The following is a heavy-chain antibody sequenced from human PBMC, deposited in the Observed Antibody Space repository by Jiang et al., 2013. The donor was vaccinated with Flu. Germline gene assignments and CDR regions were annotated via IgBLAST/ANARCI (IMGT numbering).Heavy chain of an antibody. CDR2: VYWDDDN. CDR3: ARRLHDNYNWDMGVFDY. CDR1: GFSLKSYGVA. J-gene: IGHJ4*02. Sequence: KPTQTLTLTCTFSGFSLKSYGVAVGWIRQPPGKVLEWLAFVYWDDDNRFNPSLKSRLTVTKDTSGNLVVLTMANMDPVDTATYYCARRLHDNYNWDMGVFDYWGRGSPGHRLL. D-gene: IGHD1-1*01. V-gene: IGHV2-5*02.